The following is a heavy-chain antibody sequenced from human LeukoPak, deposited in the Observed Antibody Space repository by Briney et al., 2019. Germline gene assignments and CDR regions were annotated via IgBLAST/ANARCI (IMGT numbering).Heavy chain of an antibody. D-gene: IGHD3-10*01. V-gene: IGHV3-33*01. CDR3: ARDYRVRGVIRASYGMDV. Sequence: PGRSLRLSCAASGFTFSSYGMHWVRQAPGKGLEWVAVIWYDGSNKYYADSVKGRFTISRDNSKNTLYLQMNSLRAEDTAVYYCARDYRVRGVIRASYGMDVWGQGTTVTVSS. CDR1: GFTFSSYG. CDR2: IWYDGSNK. J-gene: IGHJ6*02.